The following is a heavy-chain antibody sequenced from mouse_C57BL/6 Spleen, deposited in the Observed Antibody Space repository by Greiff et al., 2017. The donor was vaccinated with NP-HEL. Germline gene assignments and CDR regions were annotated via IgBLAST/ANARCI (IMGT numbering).Heavy chain of an antibody. D-gene: IGHD1-1*02. V-gene: IGHV5-4*01. CDR2: LSDGGSYT. CDR1: GFTFSSYA. CDR3: ARDNYGDAMDY. J-gene: IGHJ4*01. Sequence: EVQLVESGGGLVKPGGSLKLSCAASGFTFSSYALSWVRQTPEKRLEWVATLSDGGSYTYYPANVKGRFIISRDNDKNNLYLQMSHLKSEDTAMYYCARDNYGDAMDYWGQGTSVTVSS.